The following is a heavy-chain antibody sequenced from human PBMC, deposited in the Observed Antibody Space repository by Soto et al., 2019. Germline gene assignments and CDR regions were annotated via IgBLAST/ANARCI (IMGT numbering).Heavy chain of an antibody. CDR2: MSYAGSYK. Sequence: GGSLRLSCAVSGFTFSDHGMHWVRQAPGKGLEWVAVMSYAGSYKYYADSVKGRFTISRDLSGNTLFLQMNSLRLEDTAVYFCAKEMYPRTVLDSSSPWGDYWGQGTLVTVSS. D-gene: IGHD6-6*01. CDR3: AKEMYPRTVLDSSSPWGDY. J-gene: IGHJ4*02. V-gene: IGHV3-30*18. CDR1: GFTFSDHG.